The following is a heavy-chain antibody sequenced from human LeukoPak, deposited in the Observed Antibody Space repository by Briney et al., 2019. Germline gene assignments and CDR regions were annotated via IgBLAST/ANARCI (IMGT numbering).Heavy chain of an antibody. CDR2: INLNSGGT. J-gene: IGHJ4*02. V-gene: IGHV1-2*02. Sequence: ASVKVSCKASGYTFTGYYLHWVRQAPGQGLEWRGWINLNSGGTNYAQKFQSRVTMTRDTSISTAYMELSRLRSDDTAVYHCARSPHILTGENFDYWGQGTLVTVSS. CDR1: GYTFTGYY. CDR3: ARSPHILTGENFDY. D-gene: IGHD3-9*01.